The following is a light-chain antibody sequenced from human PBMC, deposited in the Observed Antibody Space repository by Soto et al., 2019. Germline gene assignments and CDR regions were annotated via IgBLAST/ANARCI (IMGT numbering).Light chain of an antibody. J-gene: IGKJ4*01. CDR1: QTVRNNY. CDR3: QQFSSYPLT. Sequence: FVLTHSPGTLSFSPGEIATLSFRASQTVRNNYLALYQQKPGQAPRLLIYDASSRATGIPDRFSGGGSGTDFTLTISRLEPEDFAVYYCQQFSSYPLTFGGGTKVDIK. CDR2: DAS. V-gene: IGKV3-20*01.